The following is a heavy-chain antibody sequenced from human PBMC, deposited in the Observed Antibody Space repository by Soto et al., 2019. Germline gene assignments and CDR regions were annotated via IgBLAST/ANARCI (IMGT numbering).Heavy chain of an antibody. V-gene: IGHV4-59*01. Sequence: PSETLSLTCTVSGGSISSYYWSWIRQPPGKGLEWIGYIYYSGSTNYNPSLKSRVTISVDTSKNQFSLKLSSVTAADTAVYYCARYHRGYCSGGSCYGGEYYYFLAFPGKGSSVIVSS. CDR3: ARYHRGYCSGGSCYGGEYYYFLAF. D-gene: IGHD2-15*01. J-gene: IGHJ6*03. CDR2: IYYSGST. CDR1: GGSISSYY.